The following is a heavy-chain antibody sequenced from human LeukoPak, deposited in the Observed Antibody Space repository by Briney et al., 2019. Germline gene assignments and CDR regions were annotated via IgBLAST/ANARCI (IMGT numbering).Heavy chain of an antibody. CDR3: ATEWGI. D-gene: IGHD6-13*01. CDR1: GFTFSRYW. J-gene: IGHJ4*02. V-gene: IGHV3-7*04. Sequence: GGSLRLSCAASGFTFSRYWMSWVRQAPGKGLEWVANIKQDGSEKYYVDSVKGRFTISRDNAKNSLSLQMNSLRAEDTAVYYCATEWGIWGQGTLVTVSS. CDR2: IKQDGSEK.